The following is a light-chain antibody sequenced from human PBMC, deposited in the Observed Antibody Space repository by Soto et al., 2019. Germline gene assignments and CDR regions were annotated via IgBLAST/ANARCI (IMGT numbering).Light chain of an antibody. CDR3: QQSYSSGYT. J-gene: IGKJ2*01. Sequence: DIQMTQSPSSLSASVGDRVTITCRASQHINTYLNWYQLRPGKAPNLLIYAASSLQSGVPSRFSGSGSGTDFTLTISSLQPEDFATYYCQQSYSSGYTFGQGTRLEIK. CDR1: QHINTY. V-gene: IGKV1-39*01. CDR2: AAS.